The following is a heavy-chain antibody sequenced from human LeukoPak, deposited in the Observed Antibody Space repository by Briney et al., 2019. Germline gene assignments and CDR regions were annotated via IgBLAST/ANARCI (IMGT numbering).Heavy chain of an antibody. CDR3: AKGGAVSSKSITMIRGTRRYYYYMDV. CDR1: GFTFSSCG. Sequence: PGGSLRLSCAASGFTFSSCGMSWVRQAPGKGLEWVSALSDSGGSTFYADSVKGRFTISRDNSKNTLYLQINILRAEDTAVYYCAKGGAVSSKSITMIRGTRRYYYYMDVWGKGTTVTISS. V-gene: IGHV3-23*01. CDR2: LSDSGGST. D-gene: IGHD3-10*01. J-gene: IGHJ6*03.